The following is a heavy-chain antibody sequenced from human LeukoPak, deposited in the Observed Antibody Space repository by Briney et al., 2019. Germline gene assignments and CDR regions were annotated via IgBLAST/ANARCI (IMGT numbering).Heavy chain of an antibody. V-gene: IGHV5-51*01. CDR3: ARPGGYGDYVNAFDI. CDR2: IYPGDSDT. CDR1: GYSFTSYR. D-gene: IGHD4-17*01. J-gene: IGHJ3*02. Sequence: GESLKISCKGSGYSFTSYRIGWVRQMPGKGLEWMGIIYPGDSDTRYSPSFQGQVTISADKSISTAYLQWSSLKASDTAMYYCARPGGYGDYVNAFDIWGQGTMVTVSS.